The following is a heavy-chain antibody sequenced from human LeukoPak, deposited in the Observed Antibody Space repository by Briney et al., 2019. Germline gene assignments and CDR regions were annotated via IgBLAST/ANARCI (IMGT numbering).Heavy chain of an antibody. Sequence: SETLSLTCNVSGGSISNGYNYWSWIRQHPGKGLEWIGYIYYSGSAYYNPSLKSRLTISVDTSKNQFFLNLSSVTAADTAVYYCARESLYYHGSGSHYKIDYWGQGTLVTVSS. CDR1: GGSISNGYNY. CDR2: IYYSGSA. V-gene: IGHV4-31*03. J-gene: IGHJ4*02. CDR3: ARESLYYHGSGSHYKIDY. D-gene: IGHD3-10*01.